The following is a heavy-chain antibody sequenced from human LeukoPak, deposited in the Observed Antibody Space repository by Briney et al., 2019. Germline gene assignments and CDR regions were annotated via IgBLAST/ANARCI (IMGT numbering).Heavy chain of an antibody. V-gene: IGHV4-4*02. J-gene: IGHJ6*03. CDR1: GGSITSANW. D-gene: IGHD6-25*01. CDR2: IYHTGNT. CDR3: ARDANGSDLHYYHMDV. Sequence: SGTLSLTCAVSGGSITSANWWSWVRQSPGKGLEWIGEIYHTGNTNYNPSLSSRVSTSLDTSKNQFSLRLTSVTAADTAVYFCARDANGSDLHYYHMDVWGKGTTVTVSS.